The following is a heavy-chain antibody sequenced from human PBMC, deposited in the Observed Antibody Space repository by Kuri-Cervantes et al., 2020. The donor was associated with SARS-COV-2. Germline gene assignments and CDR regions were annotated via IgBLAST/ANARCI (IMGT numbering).Heavy chain of an antibody. J-gene: IGHJ5*02. CDR2: ICPYDSTT. V-gene: IGHV5-51*01. CDR1: GYNFTTYC. CDR3: ARRFGTNWFDL. Sequence: KVSCKASGYNFTTYCFAWVRQKPGKGLEWMGTICPYDSTTTYAPSFQGQVTISADKTVDTAYLQWHNLRAADTAFYDCARRFGTNWFDLWGQGTLVTVSS. D-gene: IGHD3-16*01.